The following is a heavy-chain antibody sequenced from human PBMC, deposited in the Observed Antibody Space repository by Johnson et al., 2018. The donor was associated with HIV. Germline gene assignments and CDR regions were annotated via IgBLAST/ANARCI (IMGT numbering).Heavy chain of an antibody. CDR1: GFTFSSYA. CDR2: ISYDGSNK. J-gene: IGHJ3*02. CDR3: ARETGDDAFDI. Sequence: VPLVESGGGVVQPGRSLRLSCAASGFTFSSYAMHWVRQAPGKGLEWVAVISYDGSNKYYADSVKGRFTISRDNSKNTLYLQMNSLRAEDTAVYYCARETGDDAFDIWGQGTMVTVSS. V-gene: IGHV3-30*04. D-gene: IGHD7-27*01.